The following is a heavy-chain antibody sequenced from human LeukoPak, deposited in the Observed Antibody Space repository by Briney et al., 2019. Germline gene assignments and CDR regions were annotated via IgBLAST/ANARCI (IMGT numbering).Heavy chain of an antibody. CDR2: ISSSSSTI. CDR3: ARENRGFITRPIDY. J-gene: IGHJ4*02. CDR1: GFTFSSYE. D-gene: IGHD3-10*01. Sequence: GGSLRLSRAASGFTFSSYEMNWVRQAPGKGLEWVSYISSSSSTIYYADSVKGRFTISRDNAKNSLYLQMNSLRAEDTAVYYCARENRGFITRPIDYWGQGTLVTVSS. V-gene: IGHV3-48*01.